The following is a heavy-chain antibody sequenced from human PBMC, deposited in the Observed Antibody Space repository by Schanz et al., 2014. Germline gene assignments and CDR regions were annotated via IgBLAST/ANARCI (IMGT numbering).Heavy chain of an antibody. CDR3: AKNWKGHHITGRPGWSDGMDV. CDR2: ISGSGGTT. D-gene: IGHD6-6*01. J-gene: IGHJ6*02. V-gene: IGHV3-23*04. CDR1: GFTFSSYA. Sequence: EVQLVESGGGLVQPGGSLRLSCAASGFTFSSYAMSWVRQAPGKGLEWVSAISGSGGTTYYADSVKGRFTISRDNAKNTLYLQMNSLRVEDTAEYYCAKNWKGHHITGRPGWSDGMDVWGQGTTVTVSS.